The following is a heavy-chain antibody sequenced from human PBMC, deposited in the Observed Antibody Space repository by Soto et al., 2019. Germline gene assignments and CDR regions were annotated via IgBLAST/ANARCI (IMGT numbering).Heavy chain of an antibody. CDR1: GGSVSSGSYY. CDR3: ARDSSSGSYVY. V-gene: IGHV4-61*01. J-gene: IGHJ4*02. Sequence: LSLTCTVSGGSVSSGSYYWSWIRQPPGKGLEWIGYIYYSGSTNYNPSLKSRVTISVDTSKNQFSLKLSSVTAADTAVYYCARDSSSGSYVYWGQGTLVTVSS. D-gene: IGHD1-26*01. CDR2: IYYSGST.